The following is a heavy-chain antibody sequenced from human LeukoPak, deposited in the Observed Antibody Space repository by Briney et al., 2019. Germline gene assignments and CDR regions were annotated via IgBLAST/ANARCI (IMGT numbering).Heavy chain of an antibody. CDR2: IKSDGGT. CDR1: GFTFSTYW. D-gene: IGHD3-22*01. CDR3: ARAPSEIGGYYPEYFRQ. Sequence: GGSLRLSCAASGFTFSTYWMHWVRQAPGKGLVWVSRIKSDGGTNYADSVKGRFTISRDNAKKTVSLQMNSLRPEDTGVYYCARAPSEIGGYYPEYFRQWGQGTLATVSS. J-gene: IGHJ1*01. V-gene: IGHV3-74*01.